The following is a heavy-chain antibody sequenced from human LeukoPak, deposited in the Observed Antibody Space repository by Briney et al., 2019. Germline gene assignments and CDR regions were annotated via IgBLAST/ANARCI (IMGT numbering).Heavy chain of an antibody. CDR2: IYYSGRT. Sequence: PSQTLSLTCTVSGGSISSGGYYWSWIRQHPGKGLEWIGYIYYSGRTYYNPSLKSRVTISVNTSKNQFSLKLSSVTAADMAVYYCARGGYGYCYFGMEGCGKGATVT. J-gene: IGHJ6*04. D-gene: IGHD6-25*01. CDR3: ARGGYGYCYFGMEG. CDR1: GGSISSGGYY. V-gene: IGHV4-31*03.